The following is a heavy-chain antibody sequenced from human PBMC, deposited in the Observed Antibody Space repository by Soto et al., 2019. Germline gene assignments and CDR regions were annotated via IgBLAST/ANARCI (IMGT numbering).Heavy chain of an antibody. CDR3: AKDHYGSAIYGMDV. CDR1: GFRFEDYA. D-gene: IGHD3-10*01. Sequence: EVQLVESGGGLVQPGRSLRLSCAASGFRFEDYAMHWVRQAPGKGLEWVSGIAWNSDIIGYADSVKGRFTISRDNGKNARYLQMNSLRPEDTALYYCAKDHYGSAIYGMDVWGQGTTVTVSS. J-gene: IGHJ6*02. CDR2: IAWNSDII. V-gene: IGHV3-9*01.